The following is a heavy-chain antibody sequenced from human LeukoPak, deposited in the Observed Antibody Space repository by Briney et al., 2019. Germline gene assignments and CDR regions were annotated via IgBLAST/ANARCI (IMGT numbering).Heavy chain of an antibody. CDR1: GGSFSGYY. V-gene: IGHV4-34*01. D-gene: IGHD6-13*01. CDR3: ASRHSSSWYPFDY. Sequence: SETLSLTCAVYGGSFSGYYWSWIRQPPGKGLEWIGEINRSGSTNYNPSLKSRVTISVDTSNNQFYLKLSSATAADTAVYYCASRHSSSWYPFDYWGQGTLVTVFS. CDR2: INRSGST. J-gene: IGHJ4*02.